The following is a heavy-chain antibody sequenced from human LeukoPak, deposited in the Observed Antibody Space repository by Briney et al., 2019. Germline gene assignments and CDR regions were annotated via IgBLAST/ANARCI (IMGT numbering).Heavy chain of an antibody. V-gene: IGHV4-39*01. CDR2: IYYSGST. Sequence: SETLSLTCTVSGGSISSSSYYWGWIRQPPGKGLEWIGSIYYSGSTYYNPSLKSRVTISVDTSKNQFSLKLSSVTAADTAVYYCARRGPNRHQLPFDYWGQGTLVTVSS. CDR1: GGSISSSSYY. J-gene: IGHJ4*02. CDR3: ARRGPNRHQLPFDY. D-gene: IGHD2-2*01.